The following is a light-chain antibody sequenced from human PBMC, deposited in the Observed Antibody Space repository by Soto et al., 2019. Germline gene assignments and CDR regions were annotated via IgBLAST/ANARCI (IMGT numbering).Light chain of an antibody. V-gene: IGLV1-40*01. J-gene: IGLJ1*01. CDR2: GNS. CDR3: QSYDRSRSDHV. CDR1: SSNIGAGYD. Sequence: QSVLTQPPSVSGAPGQRVTISCTGSSSNIGAGYDVHWYRQLPGTAPKLLIYGNSNRPSGVPDRFSGSKSGTSASLAITGLQAEEEADYYCQSYDRSRSDHVFGTGTKVTVL.